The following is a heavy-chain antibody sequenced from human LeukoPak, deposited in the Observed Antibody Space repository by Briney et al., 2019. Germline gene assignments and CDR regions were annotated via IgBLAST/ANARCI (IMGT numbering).Heavy chain of an antibody. CDR3: ARISLTGYAPISGYFDY. J-gene: IGHJ4*02. Sequence: GGSLRLSCVASGFTVSSNYMTWVRQAPGKGLEWVSVVYSVGSTYYADSVRGRFTISRDNSKSTLYLQMNSLRAEDTAVYYCARISLTGYAPISGYFDYWGQGTLVTVSS. V-gene: IGHV3-53*01. CDR1: GFTVSSNY. D-gene: IGHD3-9*01. CDR2: VYSVGST.